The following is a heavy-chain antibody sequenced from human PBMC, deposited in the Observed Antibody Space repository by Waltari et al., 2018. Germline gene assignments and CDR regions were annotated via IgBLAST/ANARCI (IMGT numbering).Heavy chain of an antibody. V-gene: IGHV4-34*01. CDR3: ARQFSSGWYSEY. CDR2: INHSGST. J-gene: IGHJ4*02. Sequence: QVQLQQWGAGLLKPSETLSLTCAVYGGSFGGYYWSWIRQSPGKGLEWSGEINHSGSTNYNPSLKSRVTISVDTSKNQFSLKVSSVTAADTAVYYCARQFSSGWYSEYWGQGTLVTVSS. D-gene: IGHD6-19*01. CDR1: GGSFGGYY.